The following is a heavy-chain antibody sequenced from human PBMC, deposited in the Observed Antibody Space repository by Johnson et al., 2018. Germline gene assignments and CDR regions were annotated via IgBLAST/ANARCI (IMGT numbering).Heavy chain of an antibody. CDR1: GGSISSYY. Sequence: QVQLVQSGPGLVKPSETLSLTCTVSGGSISSYYWSWIRQPPGKGLEWIGYIYYSGSTNYNPSLKSRVTISVDTSKNQFSLKLSSVTAADTAVYYCARGYSSLSDYYYYMDVWGKGTTVTVSS. V-gene: IGHV4-59*01. CDR3: ARGYSSLSDYYYYMDV. CDR2: IYYSGST. D-gene: IGHD5-18*01. J-gene: IGHJ6*03.